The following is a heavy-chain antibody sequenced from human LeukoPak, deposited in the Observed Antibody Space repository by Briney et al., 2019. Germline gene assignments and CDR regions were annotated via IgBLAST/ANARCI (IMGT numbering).Heavy chain of an antibody. CDR3: ARTKTGYSSGWSGDLDY. D-gene: IGHD6-19*01. Sequence: GGSLRLSCAASGFIFSSYAMHWVRQAPGKGLEWVSVISYDGSSKYYADSVKGRFTISRDDSKNTLYLQVNSLRAEDTAVYYCARTKTGYSSGWSGDLDYWGQGTLVTVSS. V-gene: IGHV3-30*04. CDR1: GFIFSSYA. CDR2: ISYDGSSK. J-gene: IGHJ4*02.